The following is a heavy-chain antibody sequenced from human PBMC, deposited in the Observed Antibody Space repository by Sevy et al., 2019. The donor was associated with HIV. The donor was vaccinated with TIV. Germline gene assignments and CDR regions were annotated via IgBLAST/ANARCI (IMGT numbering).Heavy chain of an antibody. J-gene: IGHJ5*02. CDR3: ARSGDDSSDFYYWWFDP. CDR2: INWNGGSI. CDR1: GFTFDDYG. V-gene: IGHV3-20*04. D-gene: IGHD3-22*01. Sequence: GGSLRLSCAASGFTFDDYGMSWVRQAPGKGLEWVSGINWNGGSISYADSVRGRFTISRDNAKNSLYLQMNSLRAEDTAFYYCARSGDDSSDFYYWWFDPWGQGTLVTVSS.